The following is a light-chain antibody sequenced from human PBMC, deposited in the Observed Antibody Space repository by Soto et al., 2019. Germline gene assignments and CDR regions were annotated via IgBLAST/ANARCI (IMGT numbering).Light chain of an antibody. CDR2: KAS. CDR1: QSISSW. V-gene: IGKV1-5*03. CDR3: QQYNSYSWT. J-gene: IGKJ1*01. Sequence: DIQMTPSPSPPSASVGDRVTITFRASQSISSWLAWYQQKPGKAPKLLIYKASSLESGVPSRFSGSGSGTEFTLTISSLQPDDFATYYCQQYNSYSWTFGQGTKV.